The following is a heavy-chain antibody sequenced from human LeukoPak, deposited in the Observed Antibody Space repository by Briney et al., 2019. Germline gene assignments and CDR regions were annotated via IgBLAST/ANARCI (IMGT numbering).Heavy chain of an antibody. CDR3: ARFDAGAMSFDY. D-gene: IGHD2-2*01. CDR2: IKQDGSER. CDR1: GFTFSSYW. Sequence: PGGSLRLSCAASGFTFSSYWMSWVRQAPGQGLAWVANIKQDGSERNYVDSVKGRFTISRGNAKNSLDLQVNSLRAEDTAVYYCARFDAGAMSFDYWGQGTLVTVSS. J-gene: IGHJ4*02. V-gene: IGHV3-7*01.